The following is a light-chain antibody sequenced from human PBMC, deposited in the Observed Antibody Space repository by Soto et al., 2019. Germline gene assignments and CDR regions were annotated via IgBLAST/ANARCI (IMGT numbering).Light chain of an antibody. CDR3: QHYDNLPPFT. CDR2: AAS. J-gene: IGKJ3*01. V-gene: IGKV1-33*01. CDR1: PDIRKY. Sequence: DIQMTQSPSSLSASVGDRVTITCHASPDIRKYLNWYQQTPGRAPKLLIYAASNLETGVPSRFSGSGYGTDFSFTIISLQPEDIATYYCQHYDNLPPFTFGPGTKVAIK.